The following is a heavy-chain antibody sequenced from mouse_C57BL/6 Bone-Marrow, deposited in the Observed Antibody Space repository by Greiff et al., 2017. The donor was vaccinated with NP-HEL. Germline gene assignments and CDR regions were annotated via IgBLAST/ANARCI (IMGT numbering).Heavy chain of an antibody. CDR3: ARSVYDYDGRALFAY. D-gene: IGHD2-4*01. V-gene: IGHV1-64*01. CDR1: GYTFTSYW. J-gene: IGHJ3*01. CDR2: IDPNSGST. Sequence: QVQLQQPGAELVKPGASVKLSCKASGYTFTSYWMHWVKQRPGQGLEWIGMIDPNSGSTNYNEKFKSKATLTVDKSSSTAYMQLSSLTSEDSAVYYCARSVYDYDGRALFAYWGQGTLVTVSA.